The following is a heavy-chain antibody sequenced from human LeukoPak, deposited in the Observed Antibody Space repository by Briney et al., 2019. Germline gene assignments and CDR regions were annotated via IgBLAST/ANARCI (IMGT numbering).Heavy chain of an antibody. D-gene: IGHD5-18*01. Sequence: SETLSLTCTVSGGSISSYYWSWIRQPPGKGLEWIGYIYYSGSTNYNPSLKSRVTISVDTSKNQFSLKLSSVTAADTAVYYCARTRRRRIQLWSSYYFDYWGQGTLVTVSS. CDR1: GGSISSYY. CDR2: IYYSGST. CDR3: ARTRRRRIQLWSSYYFDY. V-gene: IGHV4-59*08. J-gene: IGHJ4*02.